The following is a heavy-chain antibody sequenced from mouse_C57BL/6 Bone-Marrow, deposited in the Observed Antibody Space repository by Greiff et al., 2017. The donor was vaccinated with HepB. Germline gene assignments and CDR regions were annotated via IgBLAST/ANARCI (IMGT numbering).Heavy chain of an antibody. Sequence: QVQLQQPGAELVRPGSSVKLSCKASGYTFTSYWMDWVKQRPGQGLEWIGNIYPSDSETHYNQKFKDKATLTVDKSSSTAYMQLSSLTSEDSAVYYGAREGIYYGNYFDYWGQGTTLTVSS. CDR2: IYPSDSET. CDR1: GYTFTSYW. J-gene: IGHJ2*01. V-gene: IGHV1-61*01. CDR3: AREGIYYGNYFDY. D-gene: IGHD2-1*01.